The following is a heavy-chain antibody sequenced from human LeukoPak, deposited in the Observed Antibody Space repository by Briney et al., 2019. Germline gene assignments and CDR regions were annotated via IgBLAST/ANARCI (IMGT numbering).Heavy chain of an antibody. D-gene: IGHD1-20*01. J-gene: IGHJ4*02. CDR2: INPNSGGT. V-gene: IGHV1-2*02. CDR3: ARLTGNIDY. CDR1: GYTFTGYY. Sequence: GASVNVSRKPSGYTFTGYYMHGVRQAPGQGHEGMGWINPNSGGTNYAQKFQGRVTMTRDTSISTAYMELSRLRSDDTAVYDCARLTGNIDYWGQGTLVTVSS.